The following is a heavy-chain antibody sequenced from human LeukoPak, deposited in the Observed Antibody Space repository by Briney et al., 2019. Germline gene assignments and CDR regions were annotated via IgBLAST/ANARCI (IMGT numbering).Heavy chain of an antibody. CDR2: INPNSGGT. CDR1: GYTFTAYY. Sequence: EASVKVSCKATGYTFTAYYLHWVRQAPGQGLEWMGWINPNSGGTNYAQKSQGRVTMTRDTSSITAYMELSRLRSDDTAVYYCARDQSAAADYWGQGTLVTVSS. V-gene: IGHV1-2*02. D-gene: IGHD6-13*01. CDR3: ARDQSAAADY. J-gene: IGHJ4*02.